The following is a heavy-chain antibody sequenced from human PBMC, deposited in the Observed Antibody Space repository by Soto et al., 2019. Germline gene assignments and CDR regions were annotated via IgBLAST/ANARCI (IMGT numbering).Heavy chain of an antibody. D-gene: IGHD2-2*02. CDR1: GYTFTSYY. Sequence: ASVKVSCKASGYTFTSYYMHWVRQAPGQGLEWMGIINPSGGSTSYAQKFQGRVTMTRDTSTSTVYMELSSLRSEDTAVYYCARDVGIVVVPGAISEFGSGPFAFWGQGTLVTVS. V-gene: IGHV1-46*01. CDR2: INPSGGST. CDR3: ARDVGIVVVPGAISEFGSGPFAF. J-gene: IGHJ4*02.